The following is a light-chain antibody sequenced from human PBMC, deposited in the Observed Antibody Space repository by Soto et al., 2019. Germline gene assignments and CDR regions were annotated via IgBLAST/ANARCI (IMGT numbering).Light chain of an antibody. J-gene: IGKJ5*01. CDR2: GAS. Sequence: EIVLTQSPGTLSLSPGDRATLSCRASQSVSSSLAWYQQKPGQAPRLLIYGASSRATGIPDRFSGSGSGPDFTLTISRLEPEDFAVYFCHQYGTFPITFGQGTRLEI. CDR3: HQYGTFPIT. CDR1: QSVSSS. V-gene: IGKV3-20*01.